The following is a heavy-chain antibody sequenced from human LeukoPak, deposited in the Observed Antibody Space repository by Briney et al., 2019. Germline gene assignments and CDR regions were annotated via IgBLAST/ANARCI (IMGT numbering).Heavy chain of an antibody. Sequence: GASVKVSCKASGYTFTDYYMHWVQQAPGKGLEWMGRVDPEDGETIYAEKFQGRVTITADTSTDTAYMELSSLRSEDTAVYYCATDLEGTIFGVVTGWYFDLWGRGTLVTVSS. CDR1: GYTFTDYY. CDR3: ATDLEGTIFGVVTGWYFDL. V-gene: IGHV1-69-2*01. CDR2: VDPEDGET. J-gene: IGHJ2*01. D-gene: IGHD3-3*01.